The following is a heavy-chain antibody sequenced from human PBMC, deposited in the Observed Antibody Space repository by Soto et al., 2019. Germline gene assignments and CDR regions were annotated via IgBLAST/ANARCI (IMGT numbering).Heavy chain of an antibody. CDR2: IIPIFGTA. CDR1: GGTFSSYA. V-gene: IGHV1-69*13. D-gene: IGHD3-22*01. Sequence: SVKVSCKASGGTFSSYAISWVRQAPGQGLEWMGGIIPIFGTANYAQKFQGRVTITADESTSTAYTELSSLRSEDTAVYYCASLDDSSGYYYVWGQGTLVTVSS. CDR3: ASLDDSSGYYYV. J-gene: IGHJ4*02.